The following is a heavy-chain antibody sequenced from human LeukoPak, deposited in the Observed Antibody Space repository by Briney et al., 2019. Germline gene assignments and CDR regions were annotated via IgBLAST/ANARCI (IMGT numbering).Heavy chain of an antibody. CDR1: GFTFSSYA. J-gene: IGHJ4*02. Sequence: PGGSLRLSCAASGFTFSSYAMHWVRQAPGKGLEWVAVISYDGSNKYYADSVKGRFTISRDNSKNTLYLQMNSLRAEDTAVYYCARTPAGYDSSGELPGYWGQGTLVTVST. V-gene: IGHV3-30-3*01. CDR3: ARTPAGYDSSGELPGY. D-gene: IGHD3-22*01. CDR2: ISYDGSNK.